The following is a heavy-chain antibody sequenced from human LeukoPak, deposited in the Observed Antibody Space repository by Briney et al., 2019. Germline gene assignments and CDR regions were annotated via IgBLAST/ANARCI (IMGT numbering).Heavy chain of an antibody. J-gene: IGHJ4*02. Sequence: GGSLRLSCAASGFTFSSYAMSWVRQAPGKGLEWVSGISGSDGSTYYADSVKGRFTISRDNSKNTLYLQMNSLRAEDTAVYYCAKGRSGTYSPTWDYWGQGALVTVSS. CDR2: ISGSDGST. CDR1: GFTFSSYA. CDR3: AKGRSGTYSPTWDY. V-gene: IGHV3-23*01. D-gene: IGHD1-26*01.